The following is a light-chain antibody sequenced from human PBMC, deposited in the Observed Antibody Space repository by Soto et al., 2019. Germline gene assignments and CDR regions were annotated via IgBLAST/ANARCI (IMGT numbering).Light chain of an antibody. CDR2: NNN. J-gene: IGLJ1*01. CDR1: SSNIGSNT. V-gene: IGLV1-44*01. CDR3: AAWDNSLNGFYV. Sequence: QSVLTQPPSASGAPGQSVTISCSGSSSNIGSNTVYWFQQLPGTTPKLLIFNNNQRPSGVPDRFSGSKSGTSASLAMRGLQSEDEADYYCAAWDNSLNGFYVFGTGTKLTVL.